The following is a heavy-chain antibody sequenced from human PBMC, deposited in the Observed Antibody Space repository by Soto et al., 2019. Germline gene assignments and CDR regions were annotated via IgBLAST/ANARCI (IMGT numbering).Heavy chain of an antibody. V-gene: IGHV5-51*01. CDR2: IYPSDSDT. CDR3: ARGGVSTRTCDY. Sequence: PGESLKISCKGSGYNFAGYWIAWERQMPGKGLELLGIIYPSDSDTRYRPSFPGQVNISADKSFSFAHLQQTSLRTSDTAMYYCARGGVSTRTCDYWGKGTPVTVSS. CDR1: GYNFAGYW. D-gene: IGHD3-3*01. J-gene: IGHJ4*02.